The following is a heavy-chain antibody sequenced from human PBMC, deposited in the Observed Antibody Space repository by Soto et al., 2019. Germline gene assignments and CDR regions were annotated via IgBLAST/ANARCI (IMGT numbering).Heavy chain of an antibody. CDR2: ISGSGGST. CDR3: AKGPSLEVFWSGYTDY. J-gene: IGHJ4*02. D-gene: IGHD3-3*01. V-gene: IGHV3-23*01. CDR1: GFTFSSYA. Sequence: GGSLRLSCAASGFTFSSYAVSWVRQAPGKGLEWVSAISGSGGSTYYADSVKGRFTISRDNSKNTLYLQMNSLRAEDTAVYYCAKGPSLEVFWSGYTDYWGQGTLVTVSS.